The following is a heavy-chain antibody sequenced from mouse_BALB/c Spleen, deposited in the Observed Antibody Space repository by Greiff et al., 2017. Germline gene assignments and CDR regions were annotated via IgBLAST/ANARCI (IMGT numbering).Heavy chain of an antibody. CDR3: TKIHYYGYSAMDY. V-gene: IGHV1S81*02. CDR2: INPSNGGT. Sequence: VQLQQSGAELVKPGASVKLSCKASGYTFTSYYMYWVKQRPGQGLEWIGEINPSNGGTNFNEKFKSKATLTVDKSSSTAYMQLSSLTSEDSAVYYCTKIHYYGYSAMDYWGQGTSVTVSS. J-gene: IGHJ4*01. D-gene: IGHD1-2*01. CDR1: GYTFTSYY.